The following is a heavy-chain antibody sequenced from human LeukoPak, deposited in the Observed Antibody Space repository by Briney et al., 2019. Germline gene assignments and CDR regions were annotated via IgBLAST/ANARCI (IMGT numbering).Heavy chain of an antibody. J-gene: IGHJ4*02. CDR2: INHSGST. D-gene: IGHD3/OR15-3a*01. CDR1: GGSFSGYY. Sequence: SETLSLTCAVYGGSFSGYYWSWIRQPPGKGLEWIGEINHSGSTNYNASLKSQVSISIDTSKNQFSLKLTSVTAADTAVYRCARQTGSGLFILPGGQGTLVTVSS. V-gene: IGHV4-34*01. CDR3: ARQTGSGLFILP.